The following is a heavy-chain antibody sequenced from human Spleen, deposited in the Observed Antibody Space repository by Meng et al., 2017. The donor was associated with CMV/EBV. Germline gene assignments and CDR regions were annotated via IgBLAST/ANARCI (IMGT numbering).Heavy chain of an antibody. CDR1: GGSISSFY. Sequence: SETLSLTCTVSGGSISSFYWSWIRQSPGKGLEWIGHIYYSGSTDYNPSLKSRVTISVDTSKNHFSLKLRSVTAADTAVYYCARNMAVWGQGTTVTVSS. V-gene: IGHV4-59*01. J-gene: IGHJ6*02. CDR3: ARNMAV. CDR2: IYYSGST.